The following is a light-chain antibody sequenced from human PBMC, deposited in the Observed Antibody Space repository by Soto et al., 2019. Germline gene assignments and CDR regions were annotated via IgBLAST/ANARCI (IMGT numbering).Light chain of an antibody. Sequence: EILMTQSPATLSVSPGERARLSCRASQRVSNNLAWYQQKPGQAPRLLIYGASTRATGIPARFSGSGSGTEFTLTISTLQSEDFAVYCCQQYSDWPQTFGQGTRLEI. CDR1: QRVSNN. V-gene: IGKV3-15*01. CDR2: GAS. CDR3: QQYSDWPQT. J-gene: IGKJ5*01.